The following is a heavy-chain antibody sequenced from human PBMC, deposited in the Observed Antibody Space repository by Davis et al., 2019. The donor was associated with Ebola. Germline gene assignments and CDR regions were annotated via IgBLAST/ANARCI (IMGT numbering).Heavy chain of an antibody. D-gene: IGHD3-10*01. CDR3: ARDGNYGSGSYSY. J-gene: IGHJ4*02. CDR1: GYSIGSGYY. Sequence: LRLSCTVSGYSIGSGYYWSWIRQHPGKGLEWIGYIYYSGSTYYNPSLKSRVTISVDTSKNQFSLKLSSVTAADTAVYYCARDGNYGSGSYSYWGQGTLVTVSS. V-gene: IGHV4-31*03. CDR2: IYYSGST.